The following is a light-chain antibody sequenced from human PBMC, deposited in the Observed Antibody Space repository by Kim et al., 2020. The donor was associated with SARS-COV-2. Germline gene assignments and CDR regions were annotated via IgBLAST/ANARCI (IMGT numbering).Light chain of an antibody. V-gene: IGLV2-23*02. CDR2: EVS. J-gene: IGLJ2*01. Sequence: SITMSCTVTSSEVGNYNLVAWYQQHPGKDPKLMINEVSKRPSGVFNRFSGSKSGNTASLTIAGLQAEDDADYYCCSYAGSSTVVFGGGTQLTVL. CDR3: CSYAGSSTVV. CDR1: SSEVGNYNL.